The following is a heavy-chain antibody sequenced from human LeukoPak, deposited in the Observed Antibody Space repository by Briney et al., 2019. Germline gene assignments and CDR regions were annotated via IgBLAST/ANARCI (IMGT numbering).Heavy chain of an antibody. CDR3: TREPNPSGAAPAGLFEP. CDR2: IYTSGST. D-gene: IGHD2-15*01. J-gene: IGHJ5*02. V-gene: IGHV4-4*07. Sequence: SETLSLTCTVSGGSISSYYWSWIRQPAGKGLEWIGRIYTSGSTNYNPSLKSRVTMSVDTSKNQFSLKLSSVNAADTAVYYCTREPNPSGAAPAGLFEPWGQGTLVTVSS. CDR1: GGSISSYY.